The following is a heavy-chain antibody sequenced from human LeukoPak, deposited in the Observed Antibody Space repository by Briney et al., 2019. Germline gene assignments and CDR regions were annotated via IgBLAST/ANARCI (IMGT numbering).Heavy chain of an antibody. J-gene: IGHJ4*02. CDR1: GFTFSGFA. CDR3: ARDQTPMDSGTYGFDY. D-gene: IGHD1-26*01. CDR2: ISRSGEST. V-gene: IGHV3-23*01. Sequence: GGSLRLSCAASGFTFSGFAMSWIRQAPGKGLEWVSSISRSGESTFYADSVRGRFTISRDNSKNALYLQMNSLRAEDTAVYYCARDQTPMDSGTYGFDYWGQGTLVSVSS.